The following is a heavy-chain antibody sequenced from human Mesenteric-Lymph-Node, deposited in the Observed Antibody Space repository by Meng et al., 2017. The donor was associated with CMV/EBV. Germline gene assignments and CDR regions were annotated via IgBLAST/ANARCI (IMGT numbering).Heavy chain of an antibody. CDR3: VRGLLDDAWYGHSYYYFHGMDV. V-gene: IGHV4-39*07. CDR2: IYYSGST. J-gene: IGHJ6*02. CDR1: GGSISSSSYY. D-gene: IGHD1-1*01. Sequence: SETLSLTCTVSGGSISSSSYYWGWIRQPPGKGLEWIGSIYYSGSTYYNPSLKSRVTISVVTSKNQFSLKLSSVTAADTAVYYCVRGLLDDAWYGHSYYYFHGMDVWGQGTTVTVSS.